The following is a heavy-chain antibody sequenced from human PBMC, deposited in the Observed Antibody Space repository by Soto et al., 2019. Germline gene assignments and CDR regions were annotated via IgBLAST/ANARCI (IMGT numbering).Heavy chain of an antibody. Sequence: QLQLVESGGGVVQPGRSLRLSCAASGFTFSSYGMHWVRQAPGKGLEWVAVIWYDGSNKYYADSVKGRFIISRDNSKKTLYLQMNSLRAEDTAVYYWARELGYCSSTSCYKGYYGMDVWGPGTTVTVS. D-gene: IGHD2-2*02. J-gene: IGHJ6*02. V-gene: IGHV3-33*01. CDR3: ARELGYCSSTSCYKGYYGMDV. CDR1: GFTFSSYG. CDR2: IWYDGSNK.